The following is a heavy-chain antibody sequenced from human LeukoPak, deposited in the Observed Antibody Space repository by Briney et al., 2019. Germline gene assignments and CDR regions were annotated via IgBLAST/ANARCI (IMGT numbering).Heavy chain of an antibody. Sequence: SETLSLTCAVSGYSTSSGYYWGWIRQPPGKGLEWIGSIYHSGSTYYNPSLKSRVTISVDTSKNQFSLKLSSVTAADTAVYYCARGHCSGGSCYSDAFDIWGQGAMVTVSS. CDR3: ARGHCSGGSCYSDAFDI. V-gene: IGHV4-38-2*01. CDR2: IYHSGST. D-gene: IGHD2-15*01. J-gene: IGHJ3*02. CDR1: GYSTSSGYY.